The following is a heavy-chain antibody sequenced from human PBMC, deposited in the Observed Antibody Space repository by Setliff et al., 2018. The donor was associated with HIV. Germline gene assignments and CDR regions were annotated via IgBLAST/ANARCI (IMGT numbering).Heavy chain of an antibody. CDR1: GFTFSSYS. Sequence: PGGSLRLSCAASGFTFSSYSMNWVRQAPGKGLEWVSYISSTSSTIYYADSVKGRFTISRDNSKNSLYLQMSSLRDEDTAVYYCARDFRIIVPDVFDIWGRGTMVTVSS. CDR3: ARDFRIIVPDVFDI. D-gene: IGHD2-15*01. CDR2: ISSTSSTI. J-gene: IGHJ3*02. V-gene: IGHV3-48*02.